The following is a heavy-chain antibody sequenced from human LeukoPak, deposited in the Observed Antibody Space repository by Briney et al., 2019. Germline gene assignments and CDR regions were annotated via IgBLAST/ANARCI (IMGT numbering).Heavy chain of an antibody. CDR1: GFTFSSDA. V-gene: IGHV3-23*01. CDR3: AKDPGYCSVTICPNYYYYGMDV. D-gene: IGHD2-2*01. J-gene: IGHJ6*02. CDR2: ISVSGGST. Sequence: GGSLRLSCAASGFTFSSDAMSWVRQAPGKGLEWVSSISVSGGSTHYADSVKGRFTISRDNSKNTLYLQMNSLRAEDTAVYYCAKDPGYCSVTICPNYYYYGMDVWGQGTTVTVSS.